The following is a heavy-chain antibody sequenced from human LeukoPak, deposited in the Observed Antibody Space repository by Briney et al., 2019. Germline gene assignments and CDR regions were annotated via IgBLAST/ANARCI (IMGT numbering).Heavy chain of an antibody. V-gene: IGHV3-48*03. CDR1: GFTFSSYE. J-gene: IGHJ6*03. CDR3: AKDGPRRIPYYMDV. CDR2: ISSSGSTI. Sequence: GGSLSLSCAASGFTFSSYEMNWVRQAPGKGLEWVSYISSSGSTIYYADSVKGRFTISRDNAKNTLYVQMNSLRAEDTAVYYCAKDGPRRIPYYMDVWGKGTTVTISS.